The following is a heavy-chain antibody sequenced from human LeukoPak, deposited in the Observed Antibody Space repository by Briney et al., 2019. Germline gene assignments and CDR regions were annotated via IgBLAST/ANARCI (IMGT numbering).Heavy chain of an antibody. Sequence: GGSLRLSCAASGFTFSIYWMSWVRQAPGKGLEWVANIKQDGSEKYYVDSVKGRFTISRDNAKNSLYLQMNSLRAEDTAVYYCAKTGTPWYYFDYWGQGTLVTVSS. CDR3: AKTGTPWYYFDY. V-gene: IGHV3-7*03. D-gene: IGHD1-1*01. J-gene: IGHJ4*02. CDR1: GFTFSIYW. CDR2: IKQDGSEK.